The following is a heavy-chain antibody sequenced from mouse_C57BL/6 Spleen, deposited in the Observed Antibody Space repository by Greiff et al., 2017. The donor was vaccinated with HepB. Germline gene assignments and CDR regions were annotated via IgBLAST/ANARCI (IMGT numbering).Heavy chain of an antibody. V-gene: IGHV1-81*01. CDR2: IYPRSGNT. CDR3: ARRSYGSSSYYFDY. Sequence: VKLVESGAELARPGASVKLSCKASGYTFTSYGISWVKQRTGQGLEWIGEIYPRSGNTYYNEKFKGKATLTADKSSSTAYMELRSLTSEDSAVYFCARRSYGSSSYYFDYWGQGTTLTVSS. D-gene: IGHD1-1*01. J-gene: IGHJ2*01. CDR1: GYTFTSYG.